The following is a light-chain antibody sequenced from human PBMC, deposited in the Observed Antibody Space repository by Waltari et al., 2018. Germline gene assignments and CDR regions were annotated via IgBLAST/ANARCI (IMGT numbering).Light chain of an antibody. Sequence: EIVLTQSPATLSLSPGERANLSCRASQTVNSYLAWYQQKPGQSPRLLIYDASNRATGIPARFSASGSGTDFTLTISSLETEDFAVYYCQQRAIWPLTFGGGTRVEIK. CDR3: QQRAIWPLT. J-gene: IGKJ4*01. CDR2: DAS. V-gene: IGKV3-11*01. CDR1: QTVNSY.